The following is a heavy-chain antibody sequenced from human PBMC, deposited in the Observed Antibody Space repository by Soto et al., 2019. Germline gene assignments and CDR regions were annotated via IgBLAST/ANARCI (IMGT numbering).Heavy chain of an antibody. J-gene: IGHJ6*02. D-gene: IGHD6-19*01. CDR2: IVVGSGNT. Sequence: SVKVSCKASGFTFTSSAVQWVRQARGQRLEWIGWIVVGSGNTNYAQKFQERVTITRDMSTSTAYMELSSLRSEDTAVYYCAADYSSGWYHPYYYYYGMGVWGQGTTVTVSS. CDR1: GFTFTSSA. CDR3: AADYSSGWYHPYYYYYGMGV. V-gene: IGHV1-58*01.